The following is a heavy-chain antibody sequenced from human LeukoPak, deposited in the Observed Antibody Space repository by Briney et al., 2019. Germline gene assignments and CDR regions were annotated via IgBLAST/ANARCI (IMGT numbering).Heavy chain of an antibody. CDR2: INPNSGGT. V-gene: IGHV1-2*02. J-gene: IGHJ2*01. CDR1: GYTFTGYY. D-gene: IGHD2-2*01. CDR3: ARDSPAEYQLSPYWYFDL. Sequence: EASVKVSCKASGYTFTGYYMHWVRQAPGQGLEWMGWINPNSGGTNYAQKFQGRVTMTRDTSISTAYMELSRLRSDDTAVYYCARDSPAEYQLSPYWYFDLWGRGTLVTVSS.